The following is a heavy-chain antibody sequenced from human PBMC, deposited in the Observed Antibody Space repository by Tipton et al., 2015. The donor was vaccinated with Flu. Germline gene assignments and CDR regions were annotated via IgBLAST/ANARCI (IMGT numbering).Heavy chain of an antibody. CDR1: GGSISSYY. V-gene: IGHV4-59*01. Sequence: LRLSCTVSGGSISSYYWSWIRQPPGKGLEWIGYIYYSGSTNYNPSLRSRVTISVDASKNQFTLKLNSVTAADTAVYYCASHDYGGNINFDYWGQGTLVTVSS. CDR2: IYYSGST. CDR3: ASHDYGGNINFDY. D-gene: IGHD4-23*01. J-gene: IGHJ4*02.